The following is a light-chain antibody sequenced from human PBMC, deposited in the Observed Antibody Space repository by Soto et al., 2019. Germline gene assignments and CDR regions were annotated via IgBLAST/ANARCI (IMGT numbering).Light chain of an antibody. CDR3: QQYYSTPFT. V-gene: IGKV4-1*01. CDR1: QSVLYSSNNKNY. Sequence: DIVMTQSQDSLAVSLGERATINCKSSQSVLYSSNNKNYLAWYQQKPGQPPKLLIDWASTRDSGVPDRFSGSGSGTDFTLTISSLQAEDVAVYSCQQYYSTPFTFGPGTKVDIK. J-gene: IGKJ3*01. CDR2: WAS.